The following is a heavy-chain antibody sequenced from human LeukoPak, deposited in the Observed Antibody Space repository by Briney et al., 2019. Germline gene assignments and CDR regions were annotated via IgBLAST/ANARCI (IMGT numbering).Heavy chain of an antibody. CDR1: GGSISSYY. D-gene: IGHD5-12*01. CDR3: ARDGVATIGFDY. CDR2: IYYSGST. Sequence: PSETLSLTCTVSGGSISSYYWSWIRQPPGKGLEWIGYIYYSGSTNYNPSLKSRVTISVDTSKNQFSLKLSSVTAADTAVYYCARDGVATIGFDYWGQGTLVTVSS. V-gene: IGHV4-59*01. J-gene: IGHJ4*02.